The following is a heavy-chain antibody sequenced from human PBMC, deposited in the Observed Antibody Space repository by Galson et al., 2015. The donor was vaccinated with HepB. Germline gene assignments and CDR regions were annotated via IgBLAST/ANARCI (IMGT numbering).Heavy chain of an antibody. CDR1: GFSFSTYS. J-gene: IGHJ5*02. CDR2: MSSSGSYI. CDR3: ARDYRLRFASGSYYPNWFDP. D-gene: IGHD3-10*01. V-gene: IGHV3-21*01. Sequence: SLRLSCAASGFSFSTYSMNWVRQAPGKGLEWVSSMSSSGSYIYYADSVKGRFTISRDNAKNLLFLQMNSLRVEDTAVYYCARDYRLRFASGSYYPNWFDPWGQGTLVTVSS.